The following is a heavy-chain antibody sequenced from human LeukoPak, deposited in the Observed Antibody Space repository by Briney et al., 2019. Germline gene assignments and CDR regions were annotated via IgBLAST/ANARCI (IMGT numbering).Heavy chain of an antibody. CDR2: ISGSGAGT. CDR3: AKVLHYYDDNTSPGY. D-gene: IGHD3-22*01. V-gene: IGHV3-23*01. Sequence: GGSLRLSCAASGFTFSSFALSWVRHAPGKGLEWVSAISGSGAGTYYADSVKGRFTISRDNSKNTLYLQMTGLRAEDTAVYYCAKVLHYYDDNTSPGYWGRGTLVTVSS. J-gene: IGHJ4*02. CDR1: GFTFSSFA.